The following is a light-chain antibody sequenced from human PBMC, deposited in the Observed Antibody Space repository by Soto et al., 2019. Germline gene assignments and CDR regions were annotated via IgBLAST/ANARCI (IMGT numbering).Light chain of an antibody. J-gene: IGKJ2*01. V-gene: IGKV2-24*01. CDR1: QSLVHSDGNTY. CDR2: MIS. CDR3: MQATQSYT. Sequence: DIVLTQTPLSSPVTLGQPASISCRSSQSLVHSDGNTYLTWLQQRPGQPPRLLIYMISNRFSGVPDSGSGAGTYFTPKISRVEAEDVGVYYCMQATQSYTFGQGTKLEIK.